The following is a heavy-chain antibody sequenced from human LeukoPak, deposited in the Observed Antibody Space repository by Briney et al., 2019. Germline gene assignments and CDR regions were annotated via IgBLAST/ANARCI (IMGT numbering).Heavy chain of an antibody. Sequence: GGSLRLSCAASGFTFSSYWMHWVRQAPGKGLVWVSRINSDGSSTSYADSVKGRFTISRDNAKNTLYLQMNSLRAEDTAVYYCARVYYYDSSGYYYGFDFGYWGQGTLVTVSS. D-gene: IGHD3-22*01. CDR2: INSDGSST. CDR1: GFTFSSYW. J-gene: IGHJ4*02. V-gene: IGHV3-74*01. CDR3: ARVYYYDSSGYYYGFDFGY.